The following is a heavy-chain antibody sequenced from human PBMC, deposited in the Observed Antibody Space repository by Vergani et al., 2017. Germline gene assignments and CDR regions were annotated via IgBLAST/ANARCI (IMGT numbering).Heavy chain of an antibody. J-gene: IGHJ6*02. D-gene: IGHD3-22*01. CDR1: GGTFSSYA. CDR2: IIPIFGTA. V-gene: IGHV1-69*01. CDR3: ARDDSNYYDSSGYYSGYYYYGMDV. Sequence: QVQLVQSGAEVKKPGSSVKVSCKASGGTFSSYAISWVRQAPGQGLEWMGGIIPIFGTANYAQKFQGRVTLTADESTSTAYMELSSLRSEDTAVYYCARDDSNYYDSSGYYSGYYYYGMDVWGQGTTVTVSS.